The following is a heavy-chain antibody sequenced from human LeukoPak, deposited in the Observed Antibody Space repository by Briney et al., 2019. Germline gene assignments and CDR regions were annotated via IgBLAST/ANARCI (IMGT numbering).Heavy chain of an antibody. V-gene: IGHV1-69*13. CDR3: ARAATVVTPFDY. J-gene: IGHJ4*02. Sequence: SVKVSCKASGGTFSSYAISWVRQAPGQGLEWMGGIIPIFGTANYAQKFQGRVTITADESTSTAYMELSSLRSEGTAVYYCARAATVVTPFDYWGQGTLVTVSS. CDR1: GGTFSSYA. CDR2: IIPIFGTA. D-gene: IGHD4-23*01.